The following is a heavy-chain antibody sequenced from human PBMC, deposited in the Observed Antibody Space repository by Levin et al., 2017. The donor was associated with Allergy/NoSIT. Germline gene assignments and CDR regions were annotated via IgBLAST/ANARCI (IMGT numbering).Heavy chain of an antibody. CDR1: GGSMTSTSYY. CDR3: ARPGTAAAGDY. CDR2: IYYSANT. V-gene: IGHV4-39*01. D-gene: IGHD6-13*01. Sequence: SETLSLTCTVSGGSMTSTSYYWGWIRQPPGKGLEWIGTIYYSANTYYNPSLKSRVTISLDTSKNQFSLKLSSVTAADTAVYYCARPGTAAAGDYWGQGTLVTVSS. J-gene: IGHJ4*02.